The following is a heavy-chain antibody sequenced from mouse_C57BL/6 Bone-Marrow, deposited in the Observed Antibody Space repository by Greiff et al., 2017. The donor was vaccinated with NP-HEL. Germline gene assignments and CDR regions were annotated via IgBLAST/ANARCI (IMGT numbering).Heavy chain of an antibody. CDR1: GFTFSSYA. V-gene: IGHV5-4*03. Sequence: EVMLVESGGGLVKPGGSLKLSCAASGFTFSSYAMSWVRQTPEQRLEWVATISDGGSYTYYPDNVKGRFTISRDNAKNNLYLQMSHLKSEDTAMYYCARRVWGQGTLVTVSA. J-gene: IGHJ3*01. CDR3: ARRV. CDR2: ISDGGSYT.